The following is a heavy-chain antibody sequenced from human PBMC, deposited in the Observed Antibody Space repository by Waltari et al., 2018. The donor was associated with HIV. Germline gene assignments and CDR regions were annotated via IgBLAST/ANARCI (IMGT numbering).Heavy chain of an antibody. CDR1: AYTCRTYT. J-gene: IGHJ4*02. CDR2: ITPIFKTT. CDR3: ARNGDYAPAY. V-gene: IGHV1-69*01. Sequence: VQLVQSGPEVKKPGPSVQASCRASAYTCRTYTICWVRQAPGQGLEWMGGITPIFKTTKYAQKFQGRVTLTADESTRTTYMELTSLRSDDTAMYYCARNGDYAPAYWGQGTLVTVSS. D-gene: IGHD4-17*01.